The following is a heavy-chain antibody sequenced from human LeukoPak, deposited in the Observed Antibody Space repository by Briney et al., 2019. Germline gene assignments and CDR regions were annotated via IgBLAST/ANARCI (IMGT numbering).Heavy chain of an antibody. CDR2: IYYSGST. Sequence: PSETLSLTCTVSGGSISSSSYYWGWIRQPPGEGLEWIGSIYYSGSTYYNPSLKSRVTISVDTSKSQFSLKLSSVTAADTAVYYCARVTGYSSGWYVGYWGQGTLVTVSS. CDR3: ARVTGYSSGWYVGY. CDR1: GGSISSSSYY. D-gene: IGHD6-19*01. V-gene: IGHV4-39*01. J-gene: IGHJ4*02.